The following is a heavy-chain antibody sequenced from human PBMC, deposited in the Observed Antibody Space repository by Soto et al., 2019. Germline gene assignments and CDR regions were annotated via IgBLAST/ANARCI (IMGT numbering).Heavy chain of an antibody. CDR2: IGAAGDP. CDR1: GFRFSNYD. Sequence: GGSLRLSCAASGFRFSNYDMHWVRQATGKGLEWVSGIGAAGDPYYPDSVQGRFTISRENAKNSLYLHMNSLRAGDTAIYYCARGLLGPGDYYYGMDVWGQGTTVTVSS. V-gene: IGHV3-13*05. D-gene: IGHD7-27*01. J-gene: IGHJ6*02. CDR3: ARGLLGPGDYYYGMDV.